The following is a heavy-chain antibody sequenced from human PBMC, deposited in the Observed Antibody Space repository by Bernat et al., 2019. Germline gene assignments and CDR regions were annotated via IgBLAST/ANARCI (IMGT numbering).Heavy chain of an antibody. Sequence: EVQLVESGGGLVQPGGSLRLSCAASGFTFSSYEMNWVRQAPGKGPEWVSYISSSGRTIYYADSVKGRFTISRDNAKNSLYLQMNSLRAEDTAVYYCARNDLRDSSGWYYFDYWGQGTLVTVSS. J-gene: IGHJ4*02. CDR2: ISSSGRTI. V-gene: IGHV3-48*03. CDR3: ARNDLRDSSGWYYFDY. D-gene: IGHD6-19*01. CDR1: GFTFSSYE.